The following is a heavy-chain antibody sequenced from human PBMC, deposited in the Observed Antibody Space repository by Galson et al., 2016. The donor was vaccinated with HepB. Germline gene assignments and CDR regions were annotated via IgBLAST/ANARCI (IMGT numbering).Heavy chain of an antibody. V-gene: IGHV1-69*13. CDR1: GGIFSSYA. D-gene: IGHD1-26*01. CDR3: ARDLGASDDLGDS. Sequence: SVKVSCKASGGIFSSYAISWVRQAPGQGLEWMGGIIPSFVTPTYAQTFQGRVTIPADESTSPVSMELSSLKYEDTAVYYCARDLGASDDLGDSWGQGTLVTGSS. J-gene: IGHJ4*02. CDR2: IIPSFVTP.